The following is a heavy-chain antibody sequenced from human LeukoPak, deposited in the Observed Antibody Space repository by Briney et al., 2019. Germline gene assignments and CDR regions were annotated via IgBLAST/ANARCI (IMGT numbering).Heavy chain of an antibody. CDR3: ATHYYDSSGYYSDY. Sequence: ASVKVSCKASGGTFSSYAISWVRQAPGQGLEWMGWISAYNGNTNYAQKLQGRVTMTTDTSTSTAYMELRSLRSDDTAVYYCATHYYDSSGYYSDYWGQGTLVTVSS. V-gene: IGHV1-18*01. CDR2: ISAYNGNT. J-gene: IGHJ4*02. D-gene: IGHD3-22*01. CDR1: GGTFSSYA.